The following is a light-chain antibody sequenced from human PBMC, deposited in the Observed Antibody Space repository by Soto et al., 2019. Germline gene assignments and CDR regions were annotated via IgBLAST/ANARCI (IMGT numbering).Light chain of an antibody. V-gene: IGKV3-20*01. Sequence: LSMSAGAVSLTPRERATLSCRASQSVSSSYLAWYQQKPGQAPRLLIYGASSRATGIPDRFSGSGSGTDFTLTISRLEPEDFAVYYCQQYGSSPPFTFGPGTKADN. J-gene: IGKJ3*01. CDR1: QSVSSSY. CDR2: GAS. CDR3: QQYGSSPPFT.